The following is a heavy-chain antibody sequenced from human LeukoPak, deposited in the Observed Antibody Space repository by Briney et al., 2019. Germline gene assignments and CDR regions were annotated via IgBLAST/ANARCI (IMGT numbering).Heavy chain of an antibody. CDR1: GFTFSSYA. CDR2: ISGSGGDT. J-gene: IGHJ4*02. CDR3: ATDRGYSGYDPDPDY. D-gene: IGHD5-12*01. Sequence: GSLRLSCAASGFTFSSYAMTWVRQAPGKGLEWVSGISGSGGDTYYADSVKGRFAISRDNSKNTLYLQMNSLRAEDTAVYYCATDRGYSGYDPDPDYWGQGTLVTVSS. V-gene: IGHV3-23*01.